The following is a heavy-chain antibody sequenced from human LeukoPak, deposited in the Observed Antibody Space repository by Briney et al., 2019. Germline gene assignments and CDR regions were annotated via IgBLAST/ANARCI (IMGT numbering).Heavy chain of an antibody. CDR2: IDAAGRT. CDR3: ARDRITGATRDFYYYYMDV. CDR1: GGSISSGGSIGSFY. D-gene: IGHD7-27*01. J-gene: IGHJ6*03. Sequence: PSETLSLTCTVSGGSISSGGSIGSFYWTWIRQPAGKGLEWIGRIDAAGRTNYNPSLRGPVTISVDTSKNQFSLRLSSVTAADAAVYYCARDRITGATRDFYYYYMDVWGKGTTVTVSS. V-gene: IGHV4-61*02.